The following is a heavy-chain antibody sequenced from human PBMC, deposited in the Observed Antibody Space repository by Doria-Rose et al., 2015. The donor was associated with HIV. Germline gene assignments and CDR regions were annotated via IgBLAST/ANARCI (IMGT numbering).Heavy chain of an antibody. Sequence: ESGLVLVKPTETLTLTCTVSGVSLSSPGMGVSWIRQPPGKALEWLANIFSDDDRSYKTSLESRLTISRGTSKSQVVLTMTDMDPVDTATYYCARIKSSRWYHKYYFDFWGQGTLVIVSA. D-gene: IGHD6-13*01. J-gene: IGHJ4*02. CDR1: GVSLSSPGMG. CDR2: IFSDDDR. CDR3: ARIKSSRWYHKYYFDF. V-gene: IGHV2-26*01.